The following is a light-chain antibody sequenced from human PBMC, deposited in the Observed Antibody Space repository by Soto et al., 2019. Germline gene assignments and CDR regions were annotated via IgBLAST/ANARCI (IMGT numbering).Light chain of an antibody. CDR1: QSVSSSY. Sequence: EIVLTQSPGTLSLSPGERATLSCRASQSVSSSYLAWYQQKPGQAPRLLIYGASSRATGIPDRFSGSGSGTDFTLPISRLEPEDFAVYYCQQYGSSRTVGEGTKVEIK. J-gene: IGKJ1*01. CDR2: GAS. V-gene: IGKV3-20*01. CDR3: QQYGSSRT.